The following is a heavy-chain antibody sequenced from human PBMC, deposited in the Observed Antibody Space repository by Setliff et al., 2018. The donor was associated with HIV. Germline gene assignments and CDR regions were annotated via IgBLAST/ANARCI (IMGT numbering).Heavy chain of an antibody. D-gene: IGHD2-2*01. CDR3: ARETRSSFAMDDASDI. CDR1: GGSISSSNW. Sequence: SSETLSLTCAVSGGSISSSNWWSWVRQPPGKGLEWIGEIYHSGSTNYNPSLKSRVTISVDTSKNQFSLKLSSVTAADTAAYYCARETRSSFAMDDASDIWGQGTMVTVSS. J-gene: IGHJ3*02. CDR2: IYHSGST. V-gene: IGHV4-4*02.